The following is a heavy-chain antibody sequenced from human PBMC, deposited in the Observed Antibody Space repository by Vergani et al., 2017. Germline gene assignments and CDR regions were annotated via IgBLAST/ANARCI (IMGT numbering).Heavy chain of an antibody. Sequence: EVQLLESGGGLVQPGGSLRLSCAASGFTFSSYAMSWVRQAPGKGLEWVSAISGSGGSTYYADSFKGRFIISRDNSRDTLYLQMNSLRPEDTATYYCVKDAGSYENFFVSWGQGTLVTVSS. CDR3: VKDAGSYENFFVS. D-gene: IGHD1-26*01. CDR2: ISGSGGST. CDR1: GFTFSSYA. V-gene: IGHV3-23*01. J-gene: IGHJ4*02.